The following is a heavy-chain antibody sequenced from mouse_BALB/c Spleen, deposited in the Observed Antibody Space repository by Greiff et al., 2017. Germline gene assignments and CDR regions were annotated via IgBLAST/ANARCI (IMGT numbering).Heavy chain of an antibody. J-gene: IGHJ3*01. CDR2: IYPGDGDT. Sequence: VKLMESGPELVKPGASVKISCKASGYAFSSSWMNWVKQRPGQGLEWIGRIYPGDGDTNYNGKFKGNATLTADKSSSTAYMQLSSLTSVDSAVYFCASGGSSSWFAYWGQGTLVTVSA. CDR3: ASGGSSSWFAY. V-gene: IGHV1-82*01. CDR1: GYAFSSSW. D-gene: IGHD1-1*01.